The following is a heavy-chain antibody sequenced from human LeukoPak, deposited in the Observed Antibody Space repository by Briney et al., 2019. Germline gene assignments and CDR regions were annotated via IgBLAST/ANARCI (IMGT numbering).Heavy chain of an antibody. CDR1: GGSISSGGDY. D-gene: IGHD2-21*01. CDR3: ARTSVIHDAFDI. V-gene: IGHV4-31*03. Sequence: SETLSLTCTVSGGSISSGGDYWSWVRQHPGKGLEWIGYIFHSGSTYYNPSLKSRVTISVDTSKNQFSLNLSSVTAADTAVYYCARTSVIHDAFDIWGQGTMVTVSS. J-gene: IGHJ3*02. CDR2: IFHSGST.